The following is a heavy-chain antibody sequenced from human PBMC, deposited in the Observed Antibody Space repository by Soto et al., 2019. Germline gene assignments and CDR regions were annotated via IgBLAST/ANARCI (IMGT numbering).Heavy chain of an antibody. D-gene: IGHD4-4*01. J-gene: IGHJ6*02. V-gene: IGHV1-18*04. CDR2: ISAYNGNT. CDR1: GYTFTSYG. Sequence: GASVKVSCKASGYTFTSYGISWVRQAPGQGLEWMGWISAYNGNTNYAQKLQGRVTMTTDTSTSTAYMELRSLRSDDTAVYYCARVSSYSNYDCGTDVWGQGTTVTVSS. CDR3: ARVSSYSNYDCGTDV.